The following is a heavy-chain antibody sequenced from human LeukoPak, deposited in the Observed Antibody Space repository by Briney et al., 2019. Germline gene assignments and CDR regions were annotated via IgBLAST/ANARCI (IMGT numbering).Heavy chain of an antibody. V-gene: IGHV4-59*01. D-gene: IGHD6-19*01. CDR3: AGDGMDSSGWHSFDY. J-gene: IGHJ4*02. Sequence: SETLSLTCTVSGGSISSYYWSWIRQPPGKGLEWIGDIYYSGSTNYNPSLKSRVAISVDTSKNQFSLKLSSVTAADTAVYYCAGDGMDSSGWHSFDYWGQGTLVTVSS. CDR2: IYYSGST. CDR1: GGSISSYY.